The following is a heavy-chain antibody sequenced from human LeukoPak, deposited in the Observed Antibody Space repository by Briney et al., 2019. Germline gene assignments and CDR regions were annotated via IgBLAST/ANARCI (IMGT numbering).Heavy chain of an antibody. CDR1: GGSISSSNW. Sequence: SETLSLTCAVSGGSISSSNWWSWVRQPPGKGLEWIGEIYHSGSTNYNPSLKSRVTISVDKSKNQFSLKLSSVTAADTAVYYCARDVDIVATTERGGSDYWGQGTLVTVSS. D-gene: IGHD5-12*01. CDR3: ARDVDIVATTERGGSDY. V-gene: IGHV4-4*02. J-gene: IGHJ4*02. CDR2: IYHSGST.